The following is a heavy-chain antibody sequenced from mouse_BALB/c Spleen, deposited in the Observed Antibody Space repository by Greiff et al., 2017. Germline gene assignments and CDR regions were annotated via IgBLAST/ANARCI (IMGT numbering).Heavy chain of an antibody. V-gene: IGHV1-66*01. J-gene: IGHJ3*01. CDR1: GYSFTSYY. D-gene: IGHD2-3*01. Sequence: QVQLKESGPELVKPGASVKISCKASGYSFTSYYIHWVKQRPGQGLEWIGWIFPGSGNTKYNEKFKGKATLTADTSSSTAYMQLSSLTSEDSAVYFCARGDDGGTMAQAWFAYWGQGTLVTVSA. CDR3: ARGDDGGTMAQAWFAY. CDR2: IFPGSGNT.